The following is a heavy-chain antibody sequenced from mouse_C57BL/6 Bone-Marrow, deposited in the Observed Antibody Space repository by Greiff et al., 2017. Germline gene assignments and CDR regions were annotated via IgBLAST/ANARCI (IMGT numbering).Heavy chain of an antibody. V-gene: IGHV14-1*01. CDR3: TRYDYVNYYAMDY. J-gene: IGHJ4*01. CDR1: GFNIKDYY. CDR2: IDPEDGDT. D-gene: IGHD2-4*01. Sequence: VQLQQSGAELVRPGASVKLSCTASGFNIKDYYMHWVKQRPEQGLEWIGRIDPEDGDTEYAPKFQGKATMTADTSSNTAYLQLSSLTSEDTAVYYCTRYDYVNYYAMDYWGQGTSGTVSA.